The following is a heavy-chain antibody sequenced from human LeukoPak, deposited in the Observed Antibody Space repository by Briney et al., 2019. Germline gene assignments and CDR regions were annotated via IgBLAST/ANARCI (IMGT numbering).Heavy chain of an antibody. V-gene: IGHV3-7*01. CDR2: INLDSSGK. CDR3: ARDVTTIEKMTEDY. J-gene: IGHJ4*02. Sequence: PGGSLRLSCAASGFTFSTHWMSWVRQAPGKGLEWVANINLDSSGKNYVDSVKGRFTISRDNAKNSLYLQMSSLRAEDTAVYYCARDVTTIEKMTEDYWGQGTLVTVSS. CDR1: GFTFSTHW. D-gene: IGHD2-21*02.